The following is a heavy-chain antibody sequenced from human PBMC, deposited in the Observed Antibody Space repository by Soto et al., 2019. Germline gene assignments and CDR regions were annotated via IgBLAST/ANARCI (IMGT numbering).Heavy chain of an antibody. J-gene: IGHJ4*02. V-gene: IGHV4-31*03. Sequence: QVQLQESGLGLVKPSQALALTCTVSGGSISSGTYYWSWIRQHPGKGLEWIGYISGSGSTYYSPSLKSRVLMSLDTSENQFSLRLTSVTAADTAVYYCARDQGYTYGYSFDFWGQGALVTVSS. D-gene: IGHD5-18*01. CDR2: ISGSGST. CDR3: ARDQGYTYGYSFDF. CDR1: GGSISSGTYY.